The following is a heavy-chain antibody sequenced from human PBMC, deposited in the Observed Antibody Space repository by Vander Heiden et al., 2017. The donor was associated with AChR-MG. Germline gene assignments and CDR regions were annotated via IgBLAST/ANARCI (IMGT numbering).Heavy chain of an antibody. CDR3: AKETTRGYSFGGGLDY. D-gene: IGHD5-18*01. CDR1: GFSFSSHG. J-gene: IGHJ4*02. V-gene: IGHV3-30*18. CDR2: ISYDGTNI. Sequence: QVQLVESGGGVVQPGRSLRLSCAAPGFSFSSHGLHWVRQAPGKGLEWVAVISYDGTNIFYADSVKGRFTISRDNSKNTLYLQIRSLTIDDTAVYYCAKETTRGYSFGGGLDYWGQGTLVTVSS.